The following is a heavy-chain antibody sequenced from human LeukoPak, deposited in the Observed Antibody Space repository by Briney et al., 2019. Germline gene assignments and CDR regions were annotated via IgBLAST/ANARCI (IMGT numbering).Heavy chain of an antibody. D-gene: IGHD6-19*01. Sequence: GGSLRLSCAASRFTFSSCGMHWVRQTPGKGLEWVAFIRHDGSYQQYADSVKGRFTVSRDNSKDTVYLQMNSLRTEDTAVYYCAKNRDSSDYRRDFDYWGQGTLVTVSS. V-gene: IGHV3-30*02. CDR3: AKNRDSSDYRRDFDY. J-gene: IGHJ4*02. CDR2: IRHDGSYQ. CDR1: RFTFSSCG.